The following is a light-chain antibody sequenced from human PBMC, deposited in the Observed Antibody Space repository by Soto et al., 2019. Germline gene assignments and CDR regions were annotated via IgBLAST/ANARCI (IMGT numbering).Light chain of an antibody. CDR3: QQYGSSAIT. CDR2: GAS. Sequence: EVVLTQSPGTLSLSPGERATLSCRASQSVSSNLAWYQQKPGQAPRLLIYGASSRATGIPDRFSGSGSGTDFTLTISRLEPEDFAVYYCQQYGSSAITFGQGTRLEIK. J-gene: IGKJ5*01. V-gene: IGKV3-20*01. CDR1: QSVSSN.